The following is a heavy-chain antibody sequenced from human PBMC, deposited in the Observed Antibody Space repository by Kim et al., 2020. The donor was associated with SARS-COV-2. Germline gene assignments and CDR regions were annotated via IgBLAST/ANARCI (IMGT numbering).Heavy chain of an antibody. Sequence: QKFPGRVTMTRDTSTSTVYMELSSLRSEDTAVYYCARSKSDSSGYYYEDYWGQGTLVTVSS. D-gene: IGHD3-22*01. V-gene: IGHV1-46*01. CDR3: ARSKSDSSGYYYEDY. J-gene: IGHJ4*02.